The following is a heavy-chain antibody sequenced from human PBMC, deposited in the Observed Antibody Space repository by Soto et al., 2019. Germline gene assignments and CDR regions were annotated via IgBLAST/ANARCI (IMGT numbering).Heavy chain of an antibody. CDR3: ARVDSRRDYGLDV. J-gene: IGHJ6*02. Sequence: GASVKVSCKASGYTFTSYYMHWVRQAPGQRLEWMGWINAVNGNTKYSQKSQGRVTITRDIFASTAYMELSSLRSEDTAVYYCARVDSRRDYGLDVWGQGTTVTVSS. CDR2: INAVNGNT. V-gene: IGHV1-3*01. CDR1: GYTFTSYY. D-gene: IGHD3-22*01.